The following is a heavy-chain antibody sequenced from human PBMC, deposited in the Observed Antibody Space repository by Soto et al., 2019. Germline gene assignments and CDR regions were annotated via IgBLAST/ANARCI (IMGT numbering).Heavy chain of an antibody. CDR1: GYTFASYD. D-gene: IGHD2-21*01. J-gene: IGHJ5*01. Sequence: QVQLVQSGAEVKTPGASVKVSCKASGYTFASYDINWVRQAPGQGLEWMGWMNPNRGNSGYAQKFQARLTMITETALSIGHMEMGSLRNEDTAVYYCARSDGYSFNWLDSWGLGTLVTVTA. CDR3: ARSDGYSFNWLDS. V-gene: IGHV1-8*01. CDR2: MNPNRGNS.